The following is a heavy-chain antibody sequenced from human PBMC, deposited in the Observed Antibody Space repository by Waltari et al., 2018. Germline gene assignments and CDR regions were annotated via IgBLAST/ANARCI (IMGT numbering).Heavy chain of an antibody. J-gene: IGHJ6*02. Sequence: QVQLVQSGAEVKKPGASVKVSCQASGYTLTGYYMHWVRQAPAQGLEWMGWINPNSGGTNYAQKFQGRVTMTRDTSISTAYMELSRLRSDDTAVYYCARDLTTVTGYYYYGMDVWGQGTTVTVSS. CDR3: ARDLTTVTGYYYYGMDV. CDR1: GYTLTGYY. D-gene: IGHD4-17*01. CDR2: INPNSGGT. V-gene: IGHV1-2*02.